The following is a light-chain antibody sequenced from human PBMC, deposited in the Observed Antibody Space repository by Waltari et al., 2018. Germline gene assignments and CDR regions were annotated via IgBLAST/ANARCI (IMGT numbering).Light chain of an antibody. CDR1: QSVLYSSNNMNS. V-gene: IGKV4-1*01. CDR3: QQYLSIPLT. J-gene: IGKJ3*01. Sequence: EIVMTQSPDSLAVSLGERATINCKSSQSVLYSSNNMNSLACNQQKPGQPPQGLIYWASTRESRVPERCSGSGSGTDFTLTISSLQAEDVAVYYCQQYLSIPLTFGPGTKVDIK. CDR2: WAS.